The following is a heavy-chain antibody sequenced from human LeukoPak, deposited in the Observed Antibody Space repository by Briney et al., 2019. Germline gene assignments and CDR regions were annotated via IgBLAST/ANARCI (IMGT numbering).Heavy chain of an antibody. CDR1: GFTFSSYW. CDR3: ASGSHYYYYYMDV. J-gene: IGHJ6*03. CDR2: INSDGSST. Sequence: GGSLRLSCAASGFTFSSYWMHWVRQAPGKGLVWVSRINSDGSSTSYAGSVKGRFTISRDNAKNTLYLQMNSLRAEDTAVYYCASGSHYYYYYMDVWGKGTTVTVSS. D-gene: IGHD1-26*01. V-gene: IGHV3-74*01.